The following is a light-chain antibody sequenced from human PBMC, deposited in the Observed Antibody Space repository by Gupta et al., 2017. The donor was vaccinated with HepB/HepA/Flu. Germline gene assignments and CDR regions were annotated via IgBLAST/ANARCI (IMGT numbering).Light chain of an antibody. V-gene: IGKV3-20*01. CDR2: GAS. Sequence: RATLSCRASQRVCSSYLAWYQQKPGQSPRPLIYGASNRATGISDRFSGSGSGTVFTLTISRLKPEDFAVYYCQQYRSSPLFTFGPGTKVDIK. CDR3: QQYRSSPLFT. CDR1: QRVCSSY. J-gene: IGKJ3*01.